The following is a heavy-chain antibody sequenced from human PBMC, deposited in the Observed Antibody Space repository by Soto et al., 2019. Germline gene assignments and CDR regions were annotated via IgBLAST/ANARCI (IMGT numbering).Heavy chain of an antibody. CDR1: GCSISSYY. V-gene: IGHV4-59*01. J-gene: IGHJ4*02. D-gene: IGHD4-4*01. Sequence: SETLSLTCTVSGCSISSYYWGWIRQPPGKGLEWIAYIYYSGTSNYNPSLKSRVTISVDTSKNQFSLKLTSVTAADTAVYYCASRPVSNYYFDYWGQGTLVTVSS. CDR2: IYYSGTS. CDR3: ASRPVSNYYFDY.